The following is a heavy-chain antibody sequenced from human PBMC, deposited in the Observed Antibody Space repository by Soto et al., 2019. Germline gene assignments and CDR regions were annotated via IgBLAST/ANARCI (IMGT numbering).Heavy chain of an antibody. J-gene: IGHJ4*02. CDR3: TAGRGYCSSTSCYSPKTDY. Sequence: PGGSLRLSCAASGFTFSNAWMNWVRQAPGKGLEWVGRIKSKTDGGTTDYAAPVKGRFTISRDDSKNTLYLQMNSLKTEDTAVYYCTAGRGYCSSTSCYSPKTDYWGQGTLVTVSS. CDR1: GFTFSNAW. D-gene: IGHD2-2*02. V-gene: IGHV3-15*07. CDR2: IKSKTDGGTT.